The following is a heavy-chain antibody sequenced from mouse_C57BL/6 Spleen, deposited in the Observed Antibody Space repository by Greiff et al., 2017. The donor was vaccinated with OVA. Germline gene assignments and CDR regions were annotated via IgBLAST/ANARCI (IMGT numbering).Heavy chain of an antibody. J-gene: IGHJ2*01. CDR2: INPSSGYT. CDR3: ARVLDGDYFDY. V-gene: IGHV1-4*01. Sequence: VQLQQSGAELARPGASVKMSCKASGYTFTSYTMHWVKQRPGQGLEWIGYINPSSGYTKYNQKFKDKATLTADKSSSTAYMQLSSLTSEDSAVYYCARVLDGDYFDYWGQGTTLTVSS. CDR1: GYTFTSYT.